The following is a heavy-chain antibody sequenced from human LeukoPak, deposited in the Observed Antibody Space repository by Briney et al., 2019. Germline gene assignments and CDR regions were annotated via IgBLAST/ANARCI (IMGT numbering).Heavy chain of an antibody. CDR1: GGSISSSSYY. CDR2: IYYSGST. J-gene: IGHJ4*02. Sequence: SETLSLTCTVSGGSISSSSYYWGWIRQPPGKGLEWIGSIYYSGSTYYNPSLKSRVTISVDTSKNQFSLKLSSVTAADTAVYYCARIAVADPVDYWGQGTLVTVSS. V-gene: IGHV4-39*07. D-gene: IGHD6-19*01. CDR3: ARIAVADPVDY.